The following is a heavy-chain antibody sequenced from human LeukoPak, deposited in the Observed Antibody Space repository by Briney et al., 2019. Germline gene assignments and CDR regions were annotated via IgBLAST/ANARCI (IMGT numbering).Heavy chain of an antibody. CDR3: ARGGGYCGGDCYGIDY. CDR2: ISSTGSYI. V-gene: IGHV3-21*01. D-gene: IGHD2-21*01. CDR1: GFIFSSYT. J-gene: IGHJ4*02. Sequence: GGSLRLSCAASGFIFSSYTMNWVRQAPGKGLEWVSSISSTGSYIYYADSMKGRFTISRDNAKNSLYLEMNSLGAEDTAVYYCARGGGYCGGDCYGIDYWGQGTLVTVSS.